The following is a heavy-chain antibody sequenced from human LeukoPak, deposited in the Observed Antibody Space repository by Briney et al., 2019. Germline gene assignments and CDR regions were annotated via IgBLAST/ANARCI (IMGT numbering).Heavy chain of an antibody. J-gene: IGHJ4*02. CDR2: IRSKAYGGTT. V-gene: IGHV3-49*04. CDR3: TRAGGTVELY. Sequence: GGSLRLSCTASGFTFGDYAMSWVREAPGRGLEGGGFIRSKAYGGTTKYAASVKGRFTISTDDSKSIAYLQMNSLKTEDTAVYYCTRAGGTVELYWGQGTLVTVSS. D-gene: IGHD1-7*01. CDR1: GFTFGDYA.